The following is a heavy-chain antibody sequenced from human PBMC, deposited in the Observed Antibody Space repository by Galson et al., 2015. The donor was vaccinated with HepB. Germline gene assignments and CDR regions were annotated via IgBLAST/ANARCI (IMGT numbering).Heavy chain of an antibody. CDR3: VRVFSGSLGALDY. Sequence: SPRLSCAASGFTFSDHYMDWVRQTPGKGLEWVGRIRRETNSYTTEYATSVQGRFTISRDDSKNSLHLQMNSLKTEDTAVYYCVRVFSGSLGALDYWGQGTLVTVSA. D-gene: IGHD3-10*01. V-gene: IGHV3-72*01. CDR2: IRRETNSYTT. CDR1: GFTFSDHY. J-gene: IGHJ4*02.